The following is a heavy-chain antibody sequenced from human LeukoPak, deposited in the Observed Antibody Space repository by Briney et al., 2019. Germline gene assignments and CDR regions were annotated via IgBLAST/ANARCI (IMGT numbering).Heavy chain of an antibody. J-gene: IGHJ6*03. CDR3: AREGYSSGWYSSYYYYYMDV. CDR1: GGSISSSSYY. V-gene: IGHV4-39*07. D-gene: IGHD6-19*01. CDR2: IYYSGST. Sequence: PSETLSLTCTVSGGSISSSSYYWGWIRQPPGKGLEWIGGIYYSGSTYYNPSLKSRVTISVDTSKNQFSLKLSSVTAADTAVYYCAREGYSSGWYSSYYYYYMDVWGKGTPVTISS.